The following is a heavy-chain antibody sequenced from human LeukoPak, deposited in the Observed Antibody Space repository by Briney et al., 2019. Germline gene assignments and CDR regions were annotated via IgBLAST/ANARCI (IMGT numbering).Heavy chain of an antibody. Sequence: GGTLRLSCAASGFSFSNYAMGCVRQAPGEGLEWVLSISGSGDSTYYADSVKGRFTISRDSSKNTLYRQMNRLRAEDTALYYCARGYCTSKSCPIYYYGTDVWGQGTTVIVSS. D-gene: IGHD2-2*01. V-gene: IGHV3-23*01. CDR2: ISGSGDST. CDR3: ARGYCTSKSCPIYYYGTDV. CDR1: GFSFSNYA. J-gene: IGHJ6*02.